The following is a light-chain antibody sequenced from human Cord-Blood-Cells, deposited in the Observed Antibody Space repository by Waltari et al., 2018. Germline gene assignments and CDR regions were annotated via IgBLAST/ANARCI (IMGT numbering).Light chain of an antibody. CDR3: CSYAGSYTLV. Sequence: QSALTQPRSVSGSPGQSVPIPCTGTSSDVGGYNYVLWYQQHPGKAPKLMIYDVSKRPSGVPDRFSGSKSGNTASLTISGLQAEDEADYYCCSYAGSYTLVFGGGTKLTVL. CDR1: SSDVGGYNY. J-gene: IGLJ3*02. V-gene: IGLV2-11*01. CDR2: DVS.